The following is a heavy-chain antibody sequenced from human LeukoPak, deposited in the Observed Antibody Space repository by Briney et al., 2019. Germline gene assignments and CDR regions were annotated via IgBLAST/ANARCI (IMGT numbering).Heavy chain of an antibody. Sequence: PGGSLRLSCAASGFTFSSYAMSWIRQPPGKGLEWIGEINHSGSTNYNPSPKSRVTISVDTSKNQFSLKLSSVTAADTAVYYCARGLRGITIFGVVIGPPFFDYWGQGTLVTVSS. V-gene: IGHV4-34*01. CDR1: GFTFSSYA. J-gene: IGHJ4*02. D-gene: IGHD3-3*01. CDR3: ARGLRGITIFGVVIGPPFFDY. CDR2: INHSGST.